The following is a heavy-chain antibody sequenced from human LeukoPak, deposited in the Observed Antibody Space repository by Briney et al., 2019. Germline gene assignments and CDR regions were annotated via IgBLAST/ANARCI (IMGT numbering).Heavy chain of an antibody. Sequence: SVKVSCKASGGTFSSYAISWVRQAPGQGLEWMGRIIPILGIANYAQKFQGRVTITADKSTSTAYMELSSLRSEDTAVYYCTRTRRGDYYDSSGYTHYYYYGMDVWGQGTTVTVSS. CDR2: IIPILGIA. CDR1: GGTFSSYA. J-gene: IGHJ6*02. D-gene: IGHD3-22*01. CDR3: TRTRRGDYYDSSGYTHYYYYGMDV. V-gene: IGHV1-69*04.